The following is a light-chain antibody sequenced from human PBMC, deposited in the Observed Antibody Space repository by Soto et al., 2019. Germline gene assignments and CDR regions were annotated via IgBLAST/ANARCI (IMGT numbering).Light chain of an antibody. J-gene: IGLJ1*01. Sequence: QAVVTQEPSLSVSPGGTVTLTCGLSSGSVSSSYYPSWYQQTPGQAPRTLIYSTDTRSSGVPDRFSGSILGNKAALTITGAQADDESDYYCVLLMGSSYVFGTGTKVTVL. CDR2: STD. CDR1: SGSVSSSYY. V-gene: IGLV8-61*01. CDR3: VLLMGSSYV.